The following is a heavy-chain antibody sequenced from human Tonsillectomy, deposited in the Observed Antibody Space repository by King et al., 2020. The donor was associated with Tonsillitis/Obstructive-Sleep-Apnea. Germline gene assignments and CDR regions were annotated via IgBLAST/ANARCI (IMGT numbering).Heavy chain of an antibody. CDR2: INPSGGST. CDR1: GYTFTSYY. J-gene: IGHJ4*02. D-gene: IGHD3-22*01. V-gene: IGHV1-46*01. CDR3: ARGEITMIVVVAPTALDY. Sequence: QLVQSGAEVKKPGASVKVSCKASGYTFTSYYMHWVRQAPGQGLEWMGLINPSGGSTSYAQKFQGRVTMTRDTYTSTVYMELSSLRSEDTAVYYCARGEITMIVVVAPTALDYWGQGTLVTVSS.